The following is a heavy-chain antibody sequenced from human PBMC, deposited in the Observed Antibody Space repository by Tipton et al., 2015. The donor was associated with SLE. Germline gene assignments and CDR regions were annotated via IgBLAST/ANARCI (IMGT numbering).Heavy chain of an antibody. CDR2: IKPDGSEK. V-gene: IGHV3-7*01. D-gene: IGHD2-21*01. Sequence: SLRLSCAASGFTFSSYWMSWVRQAPGKELEWVAAIKPDGSEKYFVDAVKGRFTISRDNAKSSLYLQMNNLRAEDTAVYYCGVIYWGQGTLVIVSS. CDR1: GFTFSSYW. J-gene: IGHJ4*02. CDR3: GVIY.